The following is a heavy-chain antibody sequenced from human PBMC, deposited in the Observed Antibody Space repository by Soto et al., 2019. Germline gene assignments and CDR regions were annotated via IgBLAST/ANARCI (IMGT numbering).Heavy chain of an antibody. Sequence: SVKVSCKASGGTFSSYTISWVRQSPGQGLEWMGRIIPILGIANYAQKFRGRVTITADKSTSTAYMELSSLRSEDTAVYYCARRGGYCSSTSCLANYYYMDVWGKGTTVTVSS. CDR2: IIPILGIA. CDR1: GGTFSSYT. V-gene: IGHV1-69*02. J-gene: IGHJ6*03. D-gene: IGHD2-2*01. CDR3: ARRGGYCSSTSCLANYYYMDV.